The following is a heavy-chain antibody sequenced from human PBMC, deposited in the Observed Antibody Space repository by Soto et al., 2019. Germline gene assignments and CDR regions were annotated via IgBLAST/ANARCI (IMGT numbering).Heavy chain of an antibody. D-gene: IGHD6-25*01. CDR1: GGSISSGGYY. J-gene: IGHJ3*02. Sequence: QVQLQESGPGLVKPSQTLSLTCTVSGGSISSGGYYWSWIRQHPGKGLEWIGYIYYSGSSYYNPCLKSRVTISVDTSKNQFSLELSSVTAADTAGYYCAAVFMRGRAARRAFDIWGQGTMITVSS. CDR2: IYYSGSS. CDR3: AAVFMRGRAARRAFDI. V-gene: IGHV4-31*03.